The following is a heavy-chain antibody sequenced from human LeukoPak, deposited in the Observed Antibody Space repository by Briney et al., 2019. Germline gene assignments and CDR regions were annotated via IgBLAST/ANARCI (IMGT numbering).Heavy chain of an antibody. CDR3: ARESVPAVAARRGLNY. CDR1: GYTFTTYD. Sequence: ASVKVSCKASGYTFTTYDINWVRQAPGQGLEWMGWINPNSGGTYYAQKFQGRVTMTSDTSISTAYMELSRLRSDNTAVYYCARESVPAVAARRGLNYWGQGTLVAVSS. CDR2: INPNSGGT. J-gene: IGHJ4*02. V-gene: IGHV1-2*02. D-gene: IGHD6-6*01.